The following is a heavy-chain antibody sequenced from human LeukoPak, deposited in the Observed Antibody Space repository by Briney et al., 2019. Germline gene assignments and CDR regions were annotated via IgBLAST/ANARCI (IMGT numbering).Heavy chain of an antibody. V-gene: IGHV4-4*09. CDR3: AGIRTGYSSSRIFDY. CDR1: GGSISSYY. CDR2: IYTSGST. J-gene: IGHJ4*02. D-gene: IGHD6-13*01. Sequence: SETLSLTCTVSGGSISSYYWSWIRQPPGKGLEWIGYIYTSGSTNYNPSLKSRVTISVDTSKNQFSLKLSSVTAADTAVYYCAGIRTGYSSSRIFDYWGQGTLVTVSS.